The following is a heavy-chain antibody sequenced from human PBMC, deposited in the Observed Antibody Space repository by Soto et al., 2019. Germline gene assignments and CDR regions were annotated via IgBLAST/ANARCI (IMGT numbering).Heavy chain of an antibody. Sequence: PXATLSLTCTVSGGSISSYYWSWIRQPPGEGLEWIGYIYYSGSTNYNPSLKSRVTISVDTSKNQFSLKLSSVTAADTAVYYCARAIRLTGDNWFDPWGQGALVTVSS. CDR3: ARAIRLTGDNWFDP. CDR2: IYYSGST. V-gene: IGHV4-59*01. CDR1: GGSISSYY. D-gene: IGHD7-27*01. J-gene: IGHJ5*02.